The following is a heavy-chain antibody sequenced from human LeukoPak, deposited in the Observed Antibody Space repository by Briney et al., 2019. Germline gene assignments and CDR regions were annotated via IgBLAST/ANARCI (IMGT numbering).Heavy chain of an antibody. CDR2: ISASGGST. V-gene: IGHV3-23*01. Sequence: GGSLRLSCAASRFTFNSFVMSWVRQAPGKGLEWVSSISASGGSTYYADSVKGRFTISRDNSKNTLYLQMNSLRAEDTAVYYCAKDQLYWGQGTLVTVSS. CDR3: AKDQLY. D-gene: IGHD2-2*01. J-gene: IGHJ4*02. CDR1: RFTFNSFV.